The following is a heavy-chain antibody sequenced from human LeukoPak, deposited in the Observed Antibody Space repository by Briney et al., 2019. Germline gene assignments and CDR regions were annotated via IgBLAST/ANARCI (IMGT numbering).Heavy chain of an antibody. CDR3: AKENSRSGDAFDI. CDR1: GFTFSTYG. CDR2: ISGSGGST. V-gene: IGHV3-23*01. Sequence: HAGGSLRLSCAASGFTFSTYGMSWVRQAPGKGLEWVSAISGSGGSTYYADSVKGRFTISRDNSKNTLYLQMNSLRAEDTAVYYCAKENSRSGDAFDIWGQGTMVTVSS. D-gene: IGHD4-23*01. J-gene: IGHJ3*02.